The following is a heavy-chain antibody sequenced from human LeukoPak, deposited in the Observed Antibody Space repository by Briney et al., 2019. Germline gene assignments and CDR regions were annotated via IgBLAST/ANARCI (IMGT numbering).Heavy chain of an antibody. CDR1: GGSISSSNW. CDR2: IYHSGST. Sequence: PSETLSLTCAVSGGSISSSNWWSWVRQPPGKGLEWIGEIYHSGSTNYNPSLKSRVTISEDTSKNQFSLRLSSVTAADTAVYYCARDHPTAVAGGYDAFDIWGQGTMVTVSS. CDR3: ARDHPTAVAGGYDAFDI. J-gene: IGHJ3*02. V-gene: IGHV4-4*02. D-gene: IGHD6-19*01.